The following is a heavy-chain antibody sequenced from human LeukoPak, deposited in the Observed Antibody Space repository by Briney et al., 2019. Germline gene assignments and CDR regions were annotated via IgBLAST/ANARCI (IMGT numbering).Heavy chain of an antibody. Sequence: GGSLRLSCAVSRFTLSTYAMTWVRQAPGKGLEWVSTIGGGGAGTYYADSVKGRFTISRDNSKNTLYLQMNSLRAEDTAVYYCAKMDTAMVWSYGMDVWGQGTTVTVSS. CDR3: AKMDTAMVWSYGMDV. CDR2: IGGGGAGT. D-gene: IGHD5-18*01. J-gene: IGHJ6*02. CDR1: RFTLSTYA. V-gene: IGHV3-23*01.